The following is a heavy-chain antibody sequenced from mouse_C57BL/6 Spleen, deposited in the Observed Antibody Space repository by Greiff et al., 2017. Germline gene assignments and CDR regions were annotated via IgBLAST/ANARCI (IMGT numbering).Heavy chain of an antibody. CDR2: SRNKANDYTT. CDR1: GFTFSDFY. Sequence: DVKLVEPGGGLVQSGRSLRLSCATSGFTFSDFYMEWVRQAPGKGLEWIAASRNKANDYTTEYSASVKGRFIVSRDTSQSILYLQMNALRAEDTAIDYCARALRGAMDYWGQGTSVTVSS. V-gene: IGHV7-1*01. J-gene: IGHJ4*01. D-gene: IGHD1-1*01. CDR3: ARALRGAMDY.